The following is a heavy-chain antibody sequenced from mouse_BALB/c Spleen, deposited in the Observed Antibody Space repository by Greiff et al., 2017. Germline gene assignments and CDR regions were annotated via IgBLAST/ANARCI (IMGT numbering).Heavy chain of an antibody. J-gene: IGHJ2*01. Sequence: EVQRVESGGGLVKPGGSLKLSCAASGFAFSSYDMSWVRQTPEKRLEWVAYISSGGGSTYYPDTVKGRFTISRDNAKNTLYLQMSSLKSEDTAMYYCARHWATVVFDYWGQGTTLTVSS. V-gene: IGHV5-12-1*01. CDR3: ARHWATVVFDY. CDR1: GFAFSSYD. D-gene: IGHD1-1*01. CDR2: ISSGGGST.